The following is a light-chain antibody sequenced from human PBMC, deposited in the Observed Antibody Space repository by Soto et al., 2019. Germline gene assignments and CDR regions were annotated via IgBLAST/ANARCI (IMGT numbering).Light chain of an antibody. J-gene: IGLJ1*01. CDR3: QYYDSSLSGYV. Sequence: QSVLTQPPSVSGAPGQRVTISCTGSSSNIGAGYDVHWYQQLPGTAPKLLIYCNSNRPSGVPDRFSGSKSGTSASLAITGLQAEDEADYYCQYYDSSLSGYVFGTGTKLTVL. CDR2: CNS. CDR1: SSNIGAGYD. V-gene: IGLV1-40*01.